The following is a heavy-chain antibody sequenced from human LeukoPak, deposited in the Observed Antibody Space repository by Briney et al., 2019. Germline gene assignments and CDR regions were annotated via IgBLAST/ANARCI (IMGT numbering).Heavy chain of an antibody. CDR2: INSDGSST. J-gene: IGHJ4*02. CDR3: ARELTTYYYDSSGYSDY. CDR1: GFTFSSYN. V-gene: IGHV3-66*01. Sequence: GGSLRLSCVAPGFTFSSYNMNWVRQAPGKGLEWVSRINSDGSSTYYADSVKGRFTISRDNSKNTLYLQMNSLRAEDTAVYYCARELTTYYYDSSGYSDYWGQGTLVTVSS. D-gene: IGHD3-22*01.